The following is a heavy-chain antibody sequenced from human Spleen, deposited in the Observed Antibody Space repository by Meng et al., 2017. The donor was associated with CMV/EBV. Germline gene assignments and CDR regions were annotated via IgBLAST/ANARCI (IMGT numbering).Heavy chain of an antibody. Sequence: SETLSLTCIVSDGSVSSGSYYWSWIRQPPGKGLEWIGYIYYSGNTNYNPSLKSRVTISLDTSKNQFSLKLTSVTAADTAVHYCAREDYSSSSFDYWGQGTLVTVSS. V-gene: IGHV4-61*01. CDR1: DGSVSSGSYY. CDR2: IYYSGNT. D-gene: IGHD6-6*01. J-gene: IGHJ4*02. CDR3: AREDYSSSSFDY.